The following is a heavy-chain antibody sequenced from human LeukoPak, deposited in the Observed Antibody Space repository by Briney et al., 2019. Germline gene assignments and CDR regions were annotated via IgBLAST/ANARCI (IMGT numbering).Heavy chain of an antibody. Sequence: GGSLRLSCAASGFTFSSYEMNWVRQAPGKGLEWVSYISSSGSTIYYADSVKGRFTISRDNAKNSLYLQMNSLRAEDTAVYYCAREAVARNYYYHYGMDVWGKGTTVTVSS. CDR3: AREAVARNYYYHYGMDV. CDR1: GFTFSSYE. CDR2: ISSSGSTI. J-gene: IGHJ6*04. D-gene: IGHD6-19*01. V-gene: IGHV3-48*03.